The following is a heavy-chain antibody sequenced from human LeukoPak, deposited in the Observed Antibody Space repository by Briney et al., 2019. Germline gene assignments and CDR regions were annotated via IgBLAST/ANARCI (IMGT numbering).Heavy chain of an antibody. D-gene: IGHD3-22*01. V-gene: IGHV1-2*02. J-gene: IGHJ4*02. CDR1: GYTFTDYY. Sequence: VASVKVSCKASGYTFTDYYMHWVRQAPGQGLEWMGWINPNGGGTNYAQKFQGRVTMTRDTSISTAYMELSRLRSDDTAVYYCARAPHYYDSSGYANWGQGTLVTVSS. CDR3: ARAPHYYDSSGYAN. CDR2: INPNGGGT.